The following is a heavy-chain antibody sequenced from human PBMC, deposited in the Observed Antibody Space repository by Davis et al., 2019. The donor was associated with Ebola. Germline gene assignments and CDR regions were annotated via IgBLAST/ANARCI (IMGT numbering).Heavy chain of an antibody. V-gene: IGHV1-18*01. CDR1: GYTFTSYG. CDR2: ISAYNGNT. Sequence: AASVKVSCKASGYTFTSYGISWVRQAPGQGLEWMGWISAYNGNTNYAQKLQGRVTMTTDTSTSTAYMELRSLRSDDTAVYYCARAYRVLGGNHIKTPIFDYWGQGTLVTVSS. CDR3: ARAYRVLGGNHIKTPIFDY. J-gene: IGHJ4*02. D-gene: IGHD4-23*01.